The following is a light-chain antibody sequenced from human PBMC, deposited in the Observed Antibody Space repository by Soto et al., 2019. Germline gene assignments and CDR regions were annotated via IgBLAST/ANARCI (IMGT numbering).Light chain of an antibody. CDR3: SSYASSRPLQGV. CDR1: SSDVGNYNY. Sequence: QSVLTQPASVSGSPGQSITISCTGTSSDVGNYNYVSWYQQYPGRVPKLLIYMVSNRPSGVSNRFSGSKSGSTASLTISGLQAEDEADYYCSSYASSRPLQGVFGGGTQLTVL. J-gene: IGLJ3*02. V-gene: IGLV2-14*01. CDR2: MVS.